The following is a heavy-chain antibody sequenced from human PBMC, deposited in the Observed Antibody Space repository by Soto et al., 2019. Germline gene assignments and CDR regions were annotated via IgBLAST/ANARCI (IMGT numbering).Heavy chain of an antibody. CDR2: IKEDGSGK. CDR1: GFTFSSYW. V-gene: IGHV3-7*02. J-gene: IGHJ4*02. CDR3: XXXXXXXXXXDY. Sequence: EVQLVESGGGLVQPGGSLRLSCAASGFTFSSYWMYWVRQAPGKGLEWVATIKEDGSGKFYVDQLKGRFTISRDNAKXXXXXXXXXXXXXXXXXXXXXXXXXXXXXXDYWGQGTLVTVSS.